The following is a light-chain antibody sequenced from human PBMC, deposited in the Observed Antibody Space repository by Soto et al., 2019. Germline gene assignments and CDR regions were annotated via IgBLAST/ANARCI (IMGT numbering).Light chain of an antibody. V-gene: IGKV1-12*01. CDR2: GAS. CDR1: QVISTL. CDR3: QQANTFLEIA. J-gene: IGKJ3*01. Sequence: DIQITQSPSSVSSSIGDRVTITCLSSQVISTLLAWYQQKPGKAPKLLIYGASSLQSGVSSRFSGSASGTDFTLTISSLQPEDFATYYCQQANTFLEIAFGPGTKVDIK.